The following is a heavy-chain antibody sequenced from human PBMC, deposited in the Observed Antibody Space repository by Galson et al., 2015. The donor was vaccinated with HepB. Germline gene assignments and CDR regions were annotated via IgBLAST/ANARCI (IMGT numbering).Heavy chain of an antibody. Sequence: SLRLSCAASGFTFSSYAMHWVRQAPGKGLEWVAVISYDGSNKYYADSVKGRFTISRDNSKNTLYLQMNSLSAEDTAVYYCARGPVWGIAAAGTLEYYYYGLDVWGQGTMVTVSS. CDR2: ISYDGSNK. J-gene: IGHJ6*02. V-gene: IGHV3-30-3*01. CDR1: GFTFSSYA. D-gene: IGHD6-13*01. CDR3: ARGPVWGIAAAGTLEYYYYGLDV.